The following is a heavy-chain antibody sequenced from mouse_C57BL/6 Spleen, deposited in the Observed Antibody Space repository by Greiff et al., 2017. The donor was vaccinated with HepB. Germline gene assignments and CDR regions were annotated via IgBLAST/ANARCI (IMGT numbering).Heavy chain of an antibody. Sequence: VQLQQPGAELVKPGASVKVSCKASGYTFTSYWMHWVKQRPGQGLEWIGRIHPSDSDTNYNQKFKGKATLKVDKSSSTAYMQLSSLTSEDSAVYYCVKYDYDDYYAMDYWGQGTSVTVSS. J-gene: IGHJ4*01. V-gene: IGHV1-74*01. CDR3: VKYDYDDYYAMDY. D-gene: IGHD2-4*01. CDR2: IHPSDSDT. CDR1: GYTFTSYW.